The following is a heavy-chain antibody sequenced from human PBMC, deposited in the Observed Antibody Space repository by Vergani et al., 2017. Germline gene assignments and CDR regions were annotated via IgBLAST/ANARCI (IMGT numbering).Heavy chain of an antibody. Sequence: QMQLQESGPGLVKASETLSPTCTVSGDSIISRSYYWGWIRQPPGKGLEWIGSIYNSGNGDSSSSLESRVTISADTSKNQFSLRLTSVTAADTAVYYCASGKYYSDSTSHFRGRYFDVWGRGTLVTVPS. CDR2: IYNSGNG. J-gene: IGHJ2*01. CDR3: ASGKYYSDSTSHFRGRYFDV. CDR1: GDSIISRSYY. V-gene: IGHV4-39*01. D-gene: IGHD3-16*01.